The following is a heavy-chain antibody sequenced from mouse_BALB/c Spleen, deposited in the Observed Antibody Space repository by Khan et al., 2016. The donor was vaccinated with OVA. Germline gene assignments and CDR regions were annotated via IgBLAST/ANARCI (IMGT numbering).Heavy chain of an antibody. CDR3: ARDYGSSYFFFDY. D-gene: IGHD1-1*01. J-gene: IGHJ2*01. CDR2: ITYSGSI. V-gene: IGHV3-2*02. Sequence: EVQLQESGPGLVKPSQSLSLTCTVTGYSITSDYAWNWIRQFPGNKLEWMAYITYSGSIGYNPSLKSRISITRDTSKNQFFLQLNSVTTEDTATYYCARDYGSSYFFFDYWGPGTTLTVSS. CDR1: GYSITSDYA.